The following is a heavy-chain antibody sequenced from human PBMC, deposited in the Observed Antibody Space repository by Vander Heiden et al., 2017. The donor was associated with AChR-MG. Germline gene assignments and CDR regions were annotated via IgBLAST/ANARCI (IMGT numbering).Heavy chain of an antibody. CDR3: ARGQHNWNDGWYAFDI. D-gene: IGHD1-20*01. Sequence: QVHLRQWGAGLLTPSETLSPTCAVYGDSFSRYSWIWVRQTPGKGLGWIGDIDHTGTTSHNPSLKSRVTMSLDKSESQFSLELASLTVADTAVYFCARGQHNWNDGWYAFDIWGQGTMVTVSS. J-gene: IGHJ3*02. CDR1: GDSFSRYS. V-gene: IGHV4-34*01. CDR2: IDHTGTT.